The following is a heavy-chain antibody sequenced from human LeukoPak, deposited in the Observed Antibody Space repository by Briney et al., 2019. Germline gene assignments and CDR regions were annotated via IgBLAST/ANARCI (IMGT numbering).Heavy chain of an antibody. Sequence: GGSLRLSCAASGFTFSSYSMNWVRQAPGKGLEWVSSISSSSSYIYYADSVKGRFTISRDNAKNSLYLQMNSLRAEDTAVYYCARKLSFWSGYAVSDCWGQGTLVTVSS. CDR3: ARKLSFWSGYAVSDC. CDR2: ISSSSSYI. CDR1: GFTFSSYS. J-gene: IGHJ4*02. V-gene: IGHV3-21*01. D-gene: IGHD3-3*01.